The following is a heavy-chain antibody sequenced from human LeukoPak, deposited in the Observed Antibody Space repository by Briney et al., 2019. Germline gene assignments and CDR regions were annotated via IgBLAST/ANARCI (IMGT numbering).Heavy chain of an antibody. D-gene: IGHD3-10*01. V-gene: IGHV1-18*04. J-gene: IGHJ6*04. CDR1: GYTFTSYG. CDR2: ISAYNGNT. CDR3: ARDILWFGEHYYGMDV. Sequence: ASVKVSFKASGYTFTSYGISWVRQAPGQGLEWMGWISAYNGNTNYAQKLQGRVTMTTDTSTSTAYMELRSLRSDDTAVYYCARDILWFGEHYYGMDVWGKGTTVTVSS.